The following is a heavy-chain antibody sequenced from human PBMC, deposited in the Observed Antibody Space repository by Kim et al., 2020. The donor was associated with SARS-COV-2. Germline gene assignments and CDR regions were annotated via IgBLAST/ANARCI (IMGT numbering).Heavy chain of an antibody. CDR1: GFTFNNFG. Sequence: GSLRLSCAASGFTFNNFGMNWVRQAPGKGLEWVALISYEGSVKHYADSVKGRFTISRDSSKNTLYLQMNSLTIEDTAVYYCAKRAEFFLLGIGDAFDLWGQGTVVTVSS. J-gene: IGHJ3*01. CDR2: ISYEGSVK. V-gene: IGHV3-30*18. CDR3: AKRAEFFLLGIGDAFDL. D-gene: IGHD7-27*01.